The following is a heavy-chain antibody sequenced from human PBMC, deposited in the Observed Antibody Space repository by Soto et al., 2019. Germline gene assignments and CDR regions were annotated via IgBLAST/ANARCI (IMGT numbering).Heavy chain of an antibody. D-gene: IGHD3-10*02. CDR2: IYDTWTT. V-gene: IGHV4-30-4*01. Sequence: QVQLQEAGPGLVMPSQTLSLTCTVAGGSMSENDYYWSWLRQSPGQGLQWIGYIYDTWTTSYSPSLKSRVTMSADTSRNQLSLKLTSVTASDTALYFCARGIVRGGFDIWGQGTLVTVSS. J-gene: IGHJ3*02. CDR3: ARGIVRGGFDI. CDR1: GGSMSENDYY.